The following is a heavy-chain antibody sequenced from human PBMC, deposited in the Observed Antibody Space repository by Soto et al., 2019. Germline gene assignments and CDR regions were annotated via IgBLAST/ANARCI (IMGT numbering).Heavy chain of an antibody. CDR1: AHSISIGDFY. V-gene: IGHV4-31*03. CDR3: ASERRRENYFDS. J-gene: IGHJ4*02. CDR2: IYYSGTT. Sequence: SETLSLTCIVSAHSISIGDFYWSWIRQHPGKGLEWIGDIYYSGTTYYNPSLKSRVAISVDTSKNQFSLRLNSVTAADTAVYYCASERRRENYFDSWGPGILVTVSS.